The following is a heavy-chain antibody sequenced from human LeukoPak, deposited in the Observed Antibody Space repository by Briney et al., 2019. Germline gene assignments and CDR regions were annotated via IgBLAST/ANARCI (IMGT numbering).Heavy chain of an antibody. V-gene: IGHV3-48*01. Sequence: GGSLRLSCAASGFSFSLYPMNWVRQAPGKGLEWLSNIRDSGGEMYYADSVKGRFTITRDNAKNTLYLQMNGLRVEDTAVYFCARDHNWAFDFWGRGSLVTVSS. CDR3: ARDHNWAFDF. CDR2: IRDSGGEM. CDR1: GFSFSLYP. J-gene: IGHJ4*02. D-gene: IGHD1-1*01.